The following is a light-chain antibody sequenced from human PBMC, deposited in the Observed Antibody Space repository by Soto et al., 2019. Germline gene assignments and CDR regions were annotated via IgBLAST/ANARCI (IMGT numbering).Light chain of an antibody. CDR2: IDSDGSH. CDR1: SGHSRYA. J-gene: IGLJ3*02. Sequence: QAVLTQSPSASASLGASVKRTCTLSSGHSRYAIAWHQQQPEKGPRYLMKIDSDGSHRKGDGIPDRFSGSSSGAERYLTIYSLQSEDEADYYCQTWGTGIRVFGGGTKLTVL. CDR3: QTWGTGIRV. V-gene: IGLV4-69*01.